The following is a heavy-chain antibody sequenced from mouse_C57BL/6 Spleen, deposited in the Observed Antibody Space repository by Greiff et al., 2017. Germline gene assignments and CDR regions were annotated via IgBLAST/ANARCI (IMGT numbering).Heavy chain of an antibody. Sequence: QVQLQQSGAELVKPGASVKISCKASGYAFSSYWMNWVKQRPGKGLEWIGQIYPGDGDTNYNGKFKGKATLTADKSSSTAYMQLSSLTSEDSAVYFCARSPSYYGSSHWYFDVWGTGTTVTVSS. D-gene: IGHD1-1*01. CDR2: IYPGDGDT. CDR3: ARSPSYYGSSHWYFDV. V-gene: IGHV1-80*01. CDR1: GYAFSSYW. J-gene: IGHJ1*03.